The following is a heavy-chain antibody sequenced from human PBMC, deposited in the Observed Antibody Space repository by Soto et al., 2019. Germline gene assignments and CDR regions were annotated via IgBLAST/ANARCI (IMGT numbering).Heavy chain of an antibody. CDR1: GFTFSSYG. Sequence: QVQLVESGGGVVQPGRSLRLSCAASGFTFSSYGMHWVRQAPGKGLEWVAVISYDGSNKYYADSVNGRFTISRDNSKNTLYLQMNSLRAEDTAVYYCAKSNWPGYSSSWYFFGMDVWGQGTTVTVSS. CDR3: AKSNWPGYSSSWYFFGMDV. J-gene: IGHJ6*02. D-gene: IGHD6-13*01. CDR2: ISYDGSNK. V-gene: IGHV3-30*18.